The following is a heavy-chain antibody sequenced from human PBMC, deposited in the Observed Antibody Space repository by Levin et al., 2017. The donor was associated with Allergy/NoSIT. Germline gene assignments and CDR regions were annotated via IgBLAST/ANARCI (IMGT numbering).Heavy chain of an antibody. CDR1: GGSFSGYY. CDR3: ARTGVWYYDILTGYYSPADGFDY. V-gene: IGHV4-34*01. Sequence: SETLSLTCAVYGGSFSGYYWSWIRQPPGKGLEWIGEINHSGSTNYNPSLKSRVTISVDTSKNQFSLKLSSVTAADTAVYYCARTGVWYYDILTGYYSPADGFDYWGQGTLVTVSS. D-gene: IGHD3-9*01. CDR2: INHSGST. J-gene: IGHJ4*02.